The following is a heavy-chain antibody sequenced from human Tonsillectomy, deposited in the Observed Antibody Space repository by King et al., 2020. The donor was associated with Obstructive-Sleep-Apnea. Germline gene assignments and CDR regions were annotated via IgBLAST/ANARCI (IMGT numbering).Heavy chain of an antibody. V-gene: IGHV4-39*07. CDR1: GGSITSTSYY. J-gene: IGHJ6*02. D-gene: IGHD1-1*01. CDR3: AGDSRRTRRVDYYYGMDV. CDR2: MYYDGST. Sequence: QLQESGPGLVKPSETLSLTCTVSGGSITSTSYYWGWIRQTPGKGLEWIGSMYYDGSTYYNPSLKSRVTISVDTSKNQLSLKLSSVTAADTAVYYCAGDSRRTRRVDYYYGMDVWGQGTTVTVSS.